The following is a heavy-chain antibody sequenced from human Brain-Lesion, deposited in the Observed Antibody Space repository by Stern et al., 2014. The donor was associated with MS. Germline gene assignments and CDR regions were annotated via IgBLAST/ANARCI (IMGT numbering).Heavy chain of an antibody. V-gene: IGHV3-74*02. CDR2: INSDGSST. J-gene: IGHJ2*01. D-gene: IGHD1-26*01. Sequence: EVQLVESGGGLVQPGGSLRLSCAASGFTFSSYWMHWVRKAPGKGLVWVSRINSDGSSTSYADSVKGRFTISRDNAKNTLYLQMNSLRAEDTAVYYCARRRIVGAYWYFDLWGRGTLVTVSS. CDR3: ARRRIVGAYWYFDL. CDR1: GFTFSSYW.